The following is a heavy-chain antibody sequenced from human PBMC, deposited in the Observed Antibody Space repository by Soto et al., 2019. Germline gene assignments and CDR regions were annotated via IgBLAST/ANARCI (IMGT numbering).Heavy chain of an antibody. Sequence: QVQLVESGGGVVQPGSSLRLSCAASGFTFSSYGMHWVRQAPGKGLEWVAVISYDGSNKYYADSVKGRFTISRDNFKNTLYLQMTSLRAEETAVYYCAKESLGIVGANGAFDIWGQGTMGSVSS. J-gene: IGHJ3*02. D-gene: IGHD1-26*01. CDR3: AKESLGIVGANGAFDI. V-gene: IGHV3-30*18. CDR1: GFTFSSYG. CDR2: ISYDGSNK.